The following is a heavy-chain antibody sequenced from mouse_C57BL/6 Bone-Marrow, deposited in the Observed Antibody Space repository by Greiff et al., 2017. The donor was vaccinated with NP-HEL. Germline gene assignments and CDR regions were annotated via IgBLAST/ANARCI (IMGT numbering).Heavy chain of an antibody. CDR2: IYWDDDK. D-gene: IGHD2-13*01. J-gene: IGHJ3*01. Sequence: QVQLQQSGPGILQSSQTLSLTCSFSGFSLSTSGMGVSWIRQPSGKGLEWLAHIYWDDDKRYNPSLKSRLTIPKDTSRNQVFLKITSVDTADTATYYCARRDYWGFAYWGQGTLVTVSA. CDR1: GFSLSTSGMG. V-gene: IGHV8-12*01. CDR3: ARRDYWGFAY.